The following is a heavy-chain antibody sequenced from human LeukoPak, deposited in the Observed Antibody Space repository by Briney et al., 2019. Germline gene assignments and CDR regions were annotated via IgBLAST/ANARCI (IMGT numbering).Heavy chain of an antibody. CDR3: ARPYSYDYFDY. V-gene: IGHV3-7*01. Sequence: GGSLRLSCAASGFTFSDYYMSWVRQAPGKGLEWVANIKQDGSEKYYVDSVKGRFTISRDNAKNSLYLQMNSLRAEDTAVYYCARPYSYDYFDYWGQGTLVTVSS. D-gene: IGHD5-24*01. CDR2: IKQDGSEK. CDR1: GFTFSDYY. J-gene: IGHJ4*02.